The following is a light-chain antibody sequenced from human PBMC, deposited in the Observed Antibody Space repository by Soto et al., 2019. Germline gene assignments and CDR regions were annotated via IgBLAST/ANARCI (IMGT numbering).Light chain of an antibody. CDR2: EVS. Sequence: QSVLNQPASVSGSPGQSITISCTGTSSDVGGYNYVSWYQQHPGKAPKLMIYEVSYRPSGVSDRFSGSKSGNTASLTISGLQAEDEADYHCSSWDDNLDAEVFGAGTKVTVL. CDR1: SSDVGGYNY. CDR3: SSWDDNLDAEV. J-gene: IGLJ1*01. V-gene: IGLV2-14*01.